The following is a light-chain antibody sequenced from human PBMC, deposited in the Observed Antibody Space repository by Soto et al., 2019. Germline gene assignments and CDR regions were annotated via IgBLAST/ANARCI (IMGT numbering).Light chain of an antibody. CDR3: QSYDSSLSGYV. Sequence: QPSLTQPPSVSGAPWQRVTISCTGSSSNIGAGYDVHWYQQLPGTAPKLLIYGNSNRPSGVPDRFSGSKSGTSASLAITGLQAEDEADYYCQSYDSSLSGYVFGTGTKVTVL. CDR2: GNS. CDR1: SSNIGAGYD. J-gene: IGLJ1*01. V-gene: IGLV1-40*01.